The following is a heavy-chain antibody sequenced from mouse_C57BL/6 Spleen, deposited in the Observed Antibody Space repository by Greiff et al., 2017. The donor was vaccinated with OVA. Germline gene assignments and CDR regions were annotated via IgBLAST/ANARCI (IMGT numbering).Heavy chain of an antibody. CDR2: IDPETGGT. CDR1: GYTFTDYE. CDR3: TRTVYYFDY. V-gene: IGHV1-15*01. Sequence: QVQLQQSGAELVRPGASVTLSCKASGYTFTDYEMHWVKQTPVHGLEWIGAIDPETGGTAYNQKFKGKAILTADKSSSTAYMELRSLTSEDSAVYYCTRTVYYFDYWGKGTTLTVSS. D-gene: IGHD1-1*01. J-gene: IGHJ2*01.